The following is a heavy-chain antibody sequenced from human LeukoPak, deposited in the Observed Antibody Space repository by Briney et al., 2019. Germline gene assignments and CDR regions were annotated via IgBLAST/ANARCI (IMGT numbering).Heavy chain of an antibody. D-gene: IGHD4/OR15-4a*01. CDR1: GVTVSSNY. CDR2: IYSSGNT. CDR3: ARAGATYLHFDY. J-gene: IGHJ4*02. V-gene: IGHV3-53*01. Sequence: GGSLRLSCAASGVTVSSNYMSWVRQASGKGLEWVSVIYSSGNTYYADSVKGRFTISRDNSKNTLYLQMNSLRAEDTAVYYCARAGATYLHFDYWGQGTLVTVSP.